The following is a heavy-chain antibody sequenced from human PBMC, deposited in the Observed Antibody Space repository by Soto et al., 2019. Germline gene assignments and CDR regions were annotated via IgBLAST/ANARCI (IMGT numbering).Heavy chain of an antibody. CDR3: GKDTLDCSGGDCPLYYYYGMDV. D-gene: IGHD2-15*01. J-gene: IGHJ6*02. CDR1: GSTFRSYG. CDR2: ISNDGTNK. V-gene: IGHV3-30*18. Sequence: PGGSLRLSCAASGSTFRSYGMHWVRQAPGKGLEWLAVISNDGTNKYLADSVKGRLTLSTDNSRNTLSLEINNLRPEDTAVYYCGKDTLDCSGGDCPLYYYYGMDVWGQGTTVTVSS.